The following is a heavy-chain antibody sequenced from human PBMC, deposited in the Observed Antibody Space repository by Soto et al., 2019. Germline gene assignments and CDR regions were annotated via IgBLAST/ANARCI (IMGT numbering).Heavy chain of an antibody. CDR2: IIPIFGTA. J-gene: IGHJ6*02. Sequence: QVQLVQSGAEVKKPGSSVKVSCKASGGTFSSYAISWVRQAPGQGLEWMGGIIPIFGTANYAQKFQGRVTITAEESTSTAYMELSSLRSEDTAVYYCARDLKYCSSTSCYQDGMDVWGQGTTVTVSS. CDR3: ARDLKYCSSTSCYQDGMDV. V-gene: IGHV1-69*01. CDR1: GGTFSSYA. D-gene: IGHD2-2*01.